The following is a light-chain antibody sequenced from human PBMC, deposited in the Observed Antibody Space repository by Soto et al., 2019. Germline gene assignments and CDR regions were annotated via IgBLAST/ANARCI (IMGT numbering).Light chain of an antibody. Sequence: QSVPTQPASVSGSPGQSITISCTGTSSDVGGYNYVSWYQHHSGKAPKLLIFGVYSRPSGISDRFSGSKSGNTAFLTISGLQPEDEADYYCNSYTNKYTFVLGTGTKVTVL. J-gene: IGLJ1*01. CDR1: SSDVGGYNY. CDR3: NSYTNKYTFV. CDR2: GVY. V-gene: IGLV2-14*01.